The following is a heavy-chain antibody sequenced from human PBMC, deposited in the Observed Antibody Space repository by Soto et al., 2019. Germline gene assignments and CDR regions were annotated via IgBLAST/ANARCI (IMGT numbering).Heavy chain of an antibody. D-gene: IGHD3-9*01. CDR3: ASTLRYFDWLLSPYAFDI. CDR1: GYTFTSYG. Sequence: ASVKVSCKASGYTFTSYGISWVRQAPGQGLEWMGWISAYNGNANYAQKLQGRVTMTTDTSTSTAYMELRSLRSDDTAVYYCASTLRYFDWLLSPYAFDIWGQGTMVTVSS. J-gene: IGHJ3*02. CDR2: ISAYNGNA. V-gene: IGHV1-18*01.